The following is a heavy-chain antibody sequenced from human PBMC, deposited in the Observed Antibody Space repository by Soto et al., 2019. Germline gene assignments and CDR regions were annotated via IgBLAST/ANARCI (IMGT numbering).Heavy chain of an antibody. J-gene: IGHJ4*02. CDR3: ARISNGWNYLGS. V-gene: IGHV4-30-2*01. CDR1: GDSITSGGFS. Sequence: LQLQESGSGLVKPSQTLSLTCAVSGDSITSGGFSWSWIRQPPGKGLEWIGHIYHYGSAYYNPSLKTRATMSVDTSKNQFSLNLSSVTAADTAMYYCARISNGWNYLGSWGQGTLVTVSS. CDR2: IYHYGSA. D-gene: IGHD6-19*01.